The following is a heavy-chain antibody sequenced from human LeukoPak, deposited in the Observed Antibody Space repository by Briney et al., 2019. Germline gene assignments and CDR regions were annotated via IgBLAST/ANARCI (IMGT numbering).Heavy chain of an antibody. V-gene: IGHV3-11*06. J-gene: IGHJ6*02. CDR1: GFTFSDYY. D-gene: IGHD4-11*01. Sequence: TGGSLRLSCAASGFTFSDYYMSWIRQAPGKGLEWVSYISSSSSYTNYADSVKGRFTISRDNAKNSLYLQMNSLRAEDTAVYYCARAPHYSNYGPYYYGMDVWGQGTTITVSS. CDR2: ISSSSSYT. CDR3: ARAPHYSNYGPYYYGMDV.